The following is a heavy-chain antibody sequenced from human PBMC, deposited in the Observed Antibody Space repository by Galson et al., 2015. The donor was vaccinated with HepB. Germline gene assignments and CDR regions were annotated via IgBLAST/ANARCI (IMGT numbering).Heavy chain of an antibody. Sequence: SLRLSCAASGFTFSSYAMSWVRQAPGKGLEWVSAISGSGGSTYYADSVKGRFTISRDNSKNTLYLQMNSLRAEDTAVYYCAKVVLTTVTSLTGQPRADYFDYWGQGTLVTVSS. J-gene: IGHJ4*02. CDR3: AKVVLTTVTSLTGQPRADYFDY. D-gene: IGHD4-17*01. V-gene: IGHV3-23*01. CDR2: ISGSGGST. CDR1: GFTFSSYA.